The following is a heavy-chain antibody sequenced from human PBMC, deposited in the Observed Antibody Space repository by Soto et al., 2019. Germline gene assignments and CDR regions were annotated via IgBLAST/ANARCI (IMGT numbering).Heavy chain of an antibody. V-gene: IGHV4-39*01. CDR3: ARLEGLATISYYFDF. CDR2: IYYSGNA. Sequence: SETLSLTCTVSGGSISSSSYYWGWIRQPPGKGLEWIGSIYYSGNAYYNPSLKSRVTISLDKSKSQFSLKLNSVTAADSAVYFCARLEGLATISYYFDFWGPGALVTSPQ. CDR1: GGSISSSSYY. D-gene: IGHD3-9*01. J-gene: IGHJ4*02.